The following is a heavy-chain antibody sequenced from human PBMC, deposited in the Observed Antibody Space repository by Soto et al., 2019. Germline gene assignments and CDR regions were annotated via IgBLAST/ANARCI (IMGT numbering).Heavy chain of an antibody. CDR1: GHTFTSYG. CDR2: ISAYNGNT. CDR3: ARDAAVAGNSYGMDV. D-gene: IGHD6-19*01. Sequence: QVQLVQSGAEVKKPGASVKVSCKASGHTFTSYGISWVRQAPGQGLEWMGWISAYNGNTNYAQSLQGRVTITTDTSTSTAYMELRSLRSDDTAVYYCARDAAVAGNSYGMDVWGQGTTVTVSS. V-gene: IGHV1-18*04. J-gene: IGHJ6*02.